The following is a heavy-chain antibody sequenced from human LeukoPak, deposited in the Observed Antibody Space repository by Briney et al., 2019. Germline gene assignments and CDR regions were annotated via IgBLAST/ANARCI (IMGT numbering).Heavy chain of an antibody. CDR2: IYHSGST. CDR1: GGPISSGGYS. D-gene: IGHD2-2*01. V-gene: IGHV4-30-2*01. Sequence: SSETLSLACAVSGGPISSGGYSWSWIRQPPGKGLEWIGYIYHSGSTYYNPSLKSRVTISVDRSKNQFSLKLSSVTAADTAVYYCARVVKDAFDIWGQGTMVTVSS. J-gene: IGHJ3*02. CDR3: ARVVKDAFDI.